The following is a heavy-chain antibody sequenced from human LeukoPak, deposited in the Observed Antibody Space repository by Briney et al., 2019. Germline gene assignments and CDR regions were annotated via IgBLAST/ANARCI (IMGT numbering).Heavy chain of an antibody. V-gene: IGHV3-53*01. CDR2: IYSDGRT. Sequence: GGSLRLSCAASGFTVTNNYMSWVRQAPGKGLEWVSSIYSDGRTFYADSVKGRFTTSRDNSKNTLSLQFNSLRVEDTAVYYCAGRFSSSWAHAYWGQGTLVTVSS. CDR1: GFTVTNNY. D-gene: IGHD6-13*01. CDR3: AGRFSSSWAHAY. J-gene: IGHJ4*02.